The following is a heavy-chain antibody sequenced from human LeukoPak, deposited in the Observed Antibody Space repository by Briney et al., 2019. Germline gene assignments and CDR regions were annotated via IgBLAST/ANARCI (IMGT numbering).Heavy chain of an antibody. D-gene: IGHD3-10*01. CDR2: ISSDGSIT. CDR3: ARHLNYYLDY. V-gene: IGHV3-74*01. J-gene: IGHJ4*02. CDR1: GFTFSSYW. Sequence: GGSLRLSCSASGFTFSSYWMHWVRQAPGKGLVWVSRISSDGSITSYADSVKGRFTISRDNAKNTLYLQMNSLRAEDTAVYYCARHLNYYLDYWGQGTLVTVSS.